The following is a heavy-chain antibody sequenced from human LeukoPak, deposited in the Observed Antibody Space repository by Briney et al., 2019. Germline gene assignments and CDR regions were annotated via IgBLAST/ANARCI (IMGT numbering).Heavy chain of an antibody. D-gene: IGHD5-18*01. CDR1: GGSISSSSYY. V-gene: IGHV4-39*01. CDR3: ARHLDTAMVFDY. J-gene: IGHJ4*02. CDR2: IYYSGST. Sequence: PSETLSLTCTVSGGSISSSSYYWGWIRQPPGKGLEWIRSIYYSGSTYYNPSLKSRVTISVDTSKNQFSLKLSSVTAADTAVYYCARHLDTAMVFDYWGQGTLVTVPS.